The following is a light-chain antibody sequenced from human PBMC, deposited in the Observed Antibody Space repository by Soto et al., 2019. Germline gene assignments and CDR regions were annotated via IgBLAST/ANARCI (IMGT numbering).Light chain of an antibody. J-gene: IGKJ5*01. CDR1: QDIRND. CDR3: LQDYIYPYT. Sequence: AIQMTQSPSSLSVSVGDRVTITCRASQDIRNDLGWYQQKPGKAPKLLIYGTSNLQSGVPSRFSGSGSGTDFTLTIRSLQPQDFAIYYCLQDYIYPYTFGQGTRLESK. V-gene: IGKV1-6*01. CDR2: GTS.